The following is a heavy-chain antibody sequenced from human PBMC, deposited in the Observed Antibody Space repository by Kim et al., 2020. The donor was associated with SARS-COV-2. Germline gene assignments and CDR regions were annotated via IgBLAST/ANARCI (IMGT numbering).Heavy chain of an antibody. J-gene: IGHJ4*02. CDR3: AKDGGSGYGDYGPFDY. Sequence: VAGRFTLSRRTATNTLCLQMNSLRAEDTAVYYCAKDGGSGYGDYGPFDYWGQGTLVTVSS. V-gene: IGHV3-30*02. D-gene: IGHD4-17*01.